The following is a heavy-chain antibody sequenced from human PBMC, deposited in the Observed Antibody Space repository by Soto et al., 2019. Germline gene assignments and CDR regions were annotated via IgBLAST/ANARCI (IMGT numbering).Heavy chain of an antibody. V-gene: IGHV3-48*02. CDR2: SSPRGDTI. J-gene: IGHJ4*02. CDR1: GFSLANYP. Sequence: GGSLRLSCVASGFSLANYPMNWVRQTPGKGLEWISYSSPRGDTIYYADSVEGRFTISRDNARNSSSLHMSSLRDEDSALYYCAKGPHTNVGWPYYFESWGQGVPVTVSS. D-gene: IGHD6-19*01. CDR3: AKGPHTNVGWPYYFES.